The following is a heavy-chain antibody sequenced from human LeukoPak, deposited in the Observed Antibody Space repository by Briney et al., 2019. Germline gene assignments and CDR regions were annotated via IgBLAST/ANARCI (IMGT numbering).Heavy chain of an antibody. V-gene: IGHV4-59*12. CDR3: ARGRRGYSYGYYYYYMDV. CDR1: GGSISSCH. Sequence: SETLSLTCTVSGGSISSCHWSWIRQPPGKGLEWIGYIYYTGSTSYNPSLKSRVTISVDTSKNQFSLKLSSVTAADTAVYYCARGRRGYSYGYYYYYMDVWGKGTTVTVSS. J-gene: IGHJ6*03. CDR2: IYYTGST. D-gene: IGHD5-18*01.